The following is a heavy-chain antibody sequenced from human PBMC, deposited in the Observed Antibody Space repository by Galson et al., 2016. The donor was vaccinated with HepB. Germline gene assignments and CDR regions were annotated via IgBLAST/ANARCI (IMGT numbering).Heavy chain of an antibody. CDR3: ARGGMVNSYWYFDL. Sequence: ETLSLTCTVSGGSVNSGAWYWSWIRQPPGKGLQWIGYVFYSGSGNTNYNPSLKSRVTISADTSKNQFSLNLNSVTAADTAVYYCARGGMVNSYWYFDLWGRGTLVTVSS. J-gene: IGHJ2*01. D-gene: IGHD3-3*01. CDR2: VFYSGSGNT. CDR1: GGSVNSGAWY. V-gene: IGHV4-61*08.